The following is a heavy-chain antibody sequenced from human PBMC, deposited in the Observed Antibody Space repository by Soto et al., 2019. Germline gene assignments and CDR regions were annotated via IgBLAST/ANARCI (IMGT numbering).Heavy chain of an antibody. Sequence: SETLSLTCTVSGVSIIIYYWSWIRQPPGKGLEWIGYIYYSGSTNYNPSLKSRVTISVDTSKNQFSLKLSSVTAADTAVYYCARSDGRYWGQGTGVTVAS. J-gene: IGHJ4*02. CDR1: GVSIIIYY. CDR2: IYYSGST. CDR3: ARSDGRY. V-gene: IGHV4-59*01.